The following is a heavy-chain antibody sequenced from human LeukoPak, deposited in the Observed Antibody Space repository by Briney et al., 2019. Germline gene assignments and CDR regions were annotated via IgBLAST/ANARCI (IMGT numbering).Heavy chain of an antibody. Sequence: GGSLRLSCAASGFTFSSYAMSWVRQAPERGLEWVSVISGSGSSTYYADSVKGRLTISRDNSKNTLYLQMNSLRAEDTAIYYCAQERKCAARGQGTLVTVSS. CDR2: ISGSGSST. V-gene: IGHV3-23*01. J-gene: IGHJ4*02. CDR1: GFTFSSYA. D-gene: IGHD5/OR15-5a*01. CDR3: AQERKCAA.